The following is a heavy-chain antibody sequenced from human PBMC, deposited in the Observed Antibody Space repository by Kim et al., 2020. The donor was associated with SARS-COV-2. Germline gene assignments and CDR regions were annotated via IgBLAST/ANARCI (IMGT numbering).Heavy chain of an antibody. CDR3: AIVGQHREDH. J-gene: IGHJ4*02. CDR2: INHSGST. CDR1: GGSFSGYY. V-gene: IGHV4-34*04. Sequence: SETLSLTCAVYGGSFSGYYWSWIRQPPGKGLEWIGEINHSGSTTYNNPSLKSRATISVDRSKNQFSLQLNSVTAEDTASYYCAIVGQHREDHWGRG. D-gene: IGHD6-13*01.